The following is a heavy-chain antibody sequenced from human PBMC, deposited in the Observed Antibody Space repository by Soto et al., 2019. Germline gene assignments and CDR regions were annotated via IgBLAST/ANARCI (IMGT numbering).Heavy chain of an antibody. CDR3: ARDWGLGVYWFDP. V-gene: IGHV4-61*08. Sequence: PSETLSLTCTVSGGSISSGDYYWSWIRQPPGKGLEWIGYIYYSGSTYYNPSLKSRVTISVDTSKNQFSLKLSSVTAADTAVYYCARDWGLGVYWFDPWGQGTLVTVSS. J-gene: IGHJ5*02. D-gene: IGHD3-16*01. CDR1: GGSISSGDYY. CDR2: IYYSGST.